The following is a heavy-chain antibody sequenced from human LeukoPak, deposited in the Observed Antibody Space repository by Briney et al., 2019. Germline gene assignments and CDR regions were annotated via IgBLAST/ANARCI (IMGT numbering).Heavy chain of an antibody. CDR2: IIPIFGTA. Sequence: SVKVSCKASGGTFSSYAISWVRQAPGQGLEWMGGIIPIFGTANYAQKFQGRDTITADESTSTAYMELSSLRSEDTAVYYCARSGDTASWGYYYYYYMDVWGKGTTVTASS. CDR1: GGTFSSYA. V-gene: IGHV1-69*13. D-gene: IGHD5-18*01. J-gene: IGHJ6*03. CDR3: ARSGDTASWGYYYYYYMDV.